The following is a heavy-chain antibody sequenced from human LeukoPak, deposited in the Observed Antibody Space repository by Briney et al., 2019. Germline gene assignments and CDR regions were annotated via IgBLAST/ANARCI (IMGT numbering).Heavy chain of an antibody. CDR3: AKDRSSGPHYSYGMDV. Sequence: GGSLRLSCAASGFTFSSYCMHWVRQVPGRVRERVSAISYLGDDQFYADSVKGRFTISRDNSNKIVFLQMNSLRGEDTAVYYCAKDRSSGPHYSYGMDVWGRGTTVIVSS. CDR2: ISYLGDDQ. J-gene: IGHJ6*02. CDR1: GFTFSSYC. V-gene: IGHV3-30*18. D-gene: IGHD6-25*01.